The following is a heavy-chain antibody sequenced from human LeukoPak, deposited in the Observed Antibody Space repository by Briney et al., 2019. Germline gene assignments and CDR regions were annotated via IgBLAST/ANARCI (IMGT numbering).Heavy chain of an antibody. V-gene: IGHV4-38-2*02. CDR2: IYHSGRT. CDR1: GYSISSGYY. Sequence: SETLSLTCTVSGYSISSGYYWGWIRQPPGKGLEWIGSIYHSGRTFYNPSLKSRVTLSVDTSKNQLSLKLSSVTAADTAVYYCARRAPTTLNSYYFDYWGQGTLVTVSS. D-gene: IGHD4-11*01. CDR3: ARRAPTTLNSYYFDY. J-gene: IGHJ4*02.